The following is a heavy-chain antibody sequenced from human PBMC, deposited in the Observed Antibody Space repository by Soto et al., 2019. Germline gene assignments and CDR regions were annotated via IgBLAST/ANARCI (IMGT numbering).Heavy chain of an antibody. CDR1: RFTFSSYS. J-gene: IGHJ6*02. Sequence: LRLSCAASRFTFSSYSMNWVRQAPGKGLEWVSSISSSSSYIYYADSVKGRFTISRDNAKNSLYLQMNSLRAEDTAVYYCARDYNRRNYYYYGMDVWGQGTTVTVSS. CDR3: ARDYNRRNYYYYGMDV. D-gene: IGHD1-20*01. V-gene: IGHV3-21*01. CDR2: ISSSSSYI.